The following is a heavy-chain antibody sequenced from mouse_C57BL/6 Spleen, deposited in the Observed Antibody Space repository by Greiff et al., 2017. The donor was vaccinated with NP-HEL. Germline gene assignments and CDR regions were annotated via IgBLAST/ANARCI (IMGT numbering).Heavy chain of an antibody. CDR2: IDPETGGT. Sequence: VQLQESGAELVRPGASVTLSCKASGYTFTDYEMHWVKQTPVHGLEWIGAIDPETGGTAYNQKFKGKAILTADKSSSTAYMELRSLTSEDSAVYYCTRDYYGSSSDYFDYWGQGTTLTVSS. CDR1: GYTFTDYE. J-gene: IGHJ2*01. D-gene: IGHD1-1*01. V-gene: IGHV1-15*01. CDR3: TRDYYGSSSDYFDY.